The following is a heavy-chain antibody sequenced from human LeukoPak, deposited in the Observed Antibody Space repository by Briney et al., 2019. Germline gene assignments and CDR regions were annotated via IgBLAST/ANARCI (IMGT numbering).Heavy chain of an antibody. CDR1: GFIFSSYW. CDR2: INPGETNI. D-gene: IGHD6-6*01. CDR3: ARRIAARLYYYYYMDV. J-gene: IGHJ6*03. Sequence: GGSLRLSCAASGFIFSSYWMHWVRQAPGKGRVWVSGINPGETNIGYADSVEGRFTISRDNAKNSLYLQMNSLRAEDTAVYYCARRIAARLYYYYYMDVWGKGTTVTVSS. V-gene: IGHV3-74*01.